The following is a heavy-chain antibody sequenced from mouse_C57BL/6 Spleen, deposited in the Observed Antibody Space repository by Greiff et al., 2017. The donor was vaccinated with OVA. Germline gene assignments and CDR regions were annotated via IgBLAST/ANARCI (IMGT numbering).Heavy chain of an antibody. Sequence: QVHVKQPGAELVKPGASVKVSCKASGYTFTSYWMHWVKQRPGQGLEWIGRIHPSDSDTNYNQKFKGKATLTVDKSSSTAHMQLSSLTSEDSAVYYCAIFDYYYGSSYYFDYWGQGTTLTVSS. J-gene: IGHJ2*01. CDR3: AIFDYYYGSSYYFDY. V-gene: IGHV1-74*01. CDR2: IHPSDSDT. D-gene: IGHD1-1*01. CDR1: GYTFTSYW.